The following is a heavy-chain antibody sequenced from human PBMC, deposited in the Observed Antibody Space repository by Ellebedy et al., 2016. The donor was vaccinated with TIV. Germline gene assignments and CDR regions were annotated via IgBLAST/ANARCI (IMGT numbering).Heavy chain of an antibody. CDR1: GFTFSLYE. Sequence: PGGSLRLSCVPSGFTFSLYEMHWVRQAPGKGLEWLSYISSGGTTEKYADSVKGRFTISRDNAKNSLYLKMNSLRAEDTAVYYCARDHLAEGSGTYSSWFDPWGQGTLVTVSS. D-gene: IGHD3-10*01. CDR2: ISSGGTTE. V-gene: IGHV3-48*03. CDR3: ARDHLAEGSGTYSSWFDP. J-gene: IGHJ5*02.